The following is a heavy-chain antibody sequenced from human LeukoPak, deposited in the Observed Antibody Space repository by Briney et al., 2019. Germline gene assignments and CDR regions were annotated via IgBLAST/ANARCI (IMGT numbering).Heavy chain of an antibody. CDR1: GFTFSDYY. D-gene: IGHD3-9*01. Sequence: GGSLRLSCAASGFTFSDYYMTWMRQAPGKGLEWVSYISGSGNTIYYADSVRGRFTISRDNAESSLSLQMNSLRAEDTAVYYCARDVLRYSNVFDPWGQGTLVTVSS. CDR3: ARDVLRYSNVFDP. V-gene: IGHV3-11*01. CDR2: ISGSGNTI. J-gene: IGHJ5*02.